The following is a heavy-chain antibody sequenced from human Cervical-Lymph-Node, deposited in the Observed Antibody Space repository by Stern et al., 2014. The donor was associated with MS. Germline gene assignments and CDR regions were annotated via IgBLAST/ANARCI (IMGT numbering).Heavy chain of an antibody. D-gene: IGHD6-19*01. J-gene: IGHJ6*02. CDR2: INPNGGST. Sequence: QMQLVQSGAEVNTPGASVKLSCKACGYTFTSYYIHWVRQAPGQGLEWMGIINPNGGSTSYAQKFQGRVTMTRDTSTSTIYMEVSSLRSEDTAVYYCAREVAGHRLGMMDVWGQGTSVTVSS. V-gene: IGHV1-46*01. CDR3: AREVAGHRLGMMDV. CDR1: GYTFTSYY.